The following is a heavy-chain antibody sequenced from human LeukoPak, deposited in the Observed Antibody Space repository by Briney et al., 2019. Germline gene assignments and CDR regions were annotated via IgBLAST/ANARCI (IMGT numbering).Heavy chain of an antibody. J-gene: IGHJ4*02. CDR2: IYYSGST. CDR1: GGSISSYY. Sequence: SETLSLTCTVSGGSISSYYWSWIRQPPGKGLEWIGYIYYSGSTNYNPSLKSRVTISVDTSKNQFSLKLSSVTAADTAVYYCASAYSYGLLIDYWGQGTLVTVSS. CDR3: ASAYSYGLLIDY. D-gene: IGHD5-18*01. V-gene: IGHV4-59*01.